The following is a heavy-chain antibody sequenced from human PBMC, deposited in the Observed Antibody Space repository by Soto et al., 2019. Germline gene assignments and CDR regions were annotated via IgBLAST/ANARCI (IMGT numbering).Heavy chain of an antibody. J-gene: IGHJ6*02. CDR2: IIPIFGTA. CDR1: GGTFSSYA. D-gene: IGHD3-16*01. Sequence: QVQLVQSGAEVKKPGSSVKVSCKASGGTFSSYAISWVRQAPGQGLEWMGGIIPIFGTADYAQKFQGRVTITADESTSTAYMDLSSLRSEDTALYYCARHLGGNHYYNGMDVWGQGTTVSVSS. V-gene: IGHV1-69*12. CDR3: ARHLGGNHYYNGMDV.